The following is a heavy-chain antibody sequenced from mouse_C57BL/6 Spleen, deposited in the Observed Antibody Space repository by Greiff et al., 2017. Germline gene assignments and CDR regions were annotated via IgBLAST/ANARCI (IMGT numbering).Heavy chain of an antibody. D-gene: IGHD1-1*01. CDR3: ARWGTTRAMDY. Sequence: QVQLQQSGPELVKPGASVKISCKASGYAFSSSWMNWVKQRPGKGLEWIGRIYPGDGDTNYNGKFKGKATLTADKSSSTAYMQLSSLTSEDSAVYFCARWGTTRAMDYWGQGTSVTVSS. V-gene: IGHV1-82*01. J-gene: IGHJ4*01. CDR1: GYAFSSSW. CDR2: IYPGDGDT.